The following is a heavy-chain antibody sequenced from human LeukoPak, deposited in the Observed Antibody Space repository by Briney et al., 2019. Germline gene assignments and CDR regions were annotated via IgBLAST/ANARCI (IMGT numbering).Heavy chain of an antibody. D-gene: IGHD2-2*01. J-gene: IGHJ4*02. V-gene: IGHV3-21*01. CDR1: GFTFSSYS. Sequence: PGGSLRLSCAASGFTFSSYSMNWVRQAPGKGLEWVSSISSSSSYIYYADSVKGRFTISRDNAKNSLYLQMNSLRAEDTAVYYCARGEGVPTPDLDYWGQGTLVTVSS. CDR3: ARGEGVPTPDLDY. CDR2: ISSSSSYI.